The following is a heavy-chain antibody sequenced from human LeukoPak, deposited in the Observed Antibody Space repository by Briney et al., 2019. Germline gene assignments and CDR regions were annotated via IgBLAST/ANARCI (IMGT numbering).Heavy chain of an antibody. CDR1: GYTFTSYG. CDR3: AREKPIITMVRGVISGFRWFDP. J-gene: IGHJ5*02. CDR2: ISAYNGNT. Sequence: ASVKVSCKASGYTFTSYGISWVRQAPGQGLEWMGWISAYNGNTNYAQKLQGRVTMSTDTSTSTAYMELRSLRSDDTAVYYCAREKPIITMVRGVISGFRWFDPWGQGTLVTVSS. D-gene: IGHD3-10*01. V-gene: IGHV1-18*01.